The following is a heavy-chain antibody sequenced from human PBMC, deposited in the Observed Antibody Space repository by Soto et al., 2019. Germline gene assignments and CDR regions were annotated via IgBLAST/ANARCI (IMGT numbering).Heavy chain of an antibody. CDR2: ISAYNGNT. D-gene: IGHD5-12*01. CDR1: GYTFTSYG. V-gene: IGHV1-18*01. CDR3: ARDSSGYDIHYYYYMDV. J-gene: IGHJ6*03. Sequence: ASVKVSCKASGYTFTSYGISWVRQAPGQGLEWMGWISAYNGNTNYAQKLQGRVTMTTDTSTSTAYMELRSLRSDDTAVYYCARDSSGYDIHYYYYMDVWGKGTTVTVSS.